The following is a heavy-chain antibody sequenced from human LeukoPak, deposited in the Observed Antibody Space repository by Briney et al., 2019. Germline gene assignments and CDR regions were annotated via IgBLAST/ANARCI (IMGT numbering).Heavy chain of an antibody. CDR3: AKARPGSASYYRGFDY. CDR2: ISGSGGSR. CDR1: GFTFSSYA. Sequence: GGSLRLSCAASGFTFSSYAMSWVRQAPGKGLEWVSAISGSGGSRYYADSVKGRFTISRDNSKNTLYLQMNSLRAEDTAVYYCAKARPGSASYYRGFDYWGQGTLVTVSS. D-gene: IGHD1-26*01. J-gene: IGHJ4*02. V-gene: IGHV3-23*01.